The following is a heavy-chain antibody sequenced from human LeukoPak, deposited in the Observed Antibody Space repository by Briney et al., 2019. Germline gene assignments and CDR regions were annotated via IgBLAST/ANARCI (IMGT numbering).Heavy chain of an antibody. V-gene: IGHV3-30*02. CDR1: GFTFSSYG. Sequence: GGSLRLSCAASGFTFSSYGMHWVRQAPGKGLEWVAFIRYDGSNKYYADSVKGRFTISRDNSKNTLYLQMNSLRAEDTAVYYCAKDRGYSYGISEYWGQGTLVTVSS. CDR3: AKDRGYSYGISEY. J-gene: IGHJ4*02. CDR2: IRYDGSNK. D-gene: IGHD5-18*01.